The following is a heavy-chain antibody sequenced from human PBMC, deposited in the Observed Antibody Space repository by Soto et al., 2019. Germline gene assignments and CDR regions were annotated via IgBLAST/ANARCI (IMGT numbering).Heavy chain of an antibody. D-gene: IGHD6-19*01. V-gene: IGHV5-51*01. Sequence: PGESLKISCKGSGYSFTSYWIGWVRQMPGKGLEWMGIIYPGDSDIRYSPSFQGQVTISADKSISTAYLQWSSLKASDTAMYYCARGGVAVAGNSVYGMDVWGQGTKVTVSS. CDR3: ARGGVAVAGNSVYGMDV. CDR1: GYSFTSYW. CDR2: IYPGDSDI. J-gene: IGHJ6*02.